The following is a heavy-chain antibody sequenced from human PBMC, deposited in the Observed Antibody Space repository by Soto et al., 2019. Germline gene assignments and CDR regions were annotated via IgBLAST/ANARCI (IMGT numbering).Heavy chain of an antibody. CDR1: GGSFSGYY. CDR2: INHSGST. J-gene: IGHJ3*02. V-gene: IGHV4-34*01. CDR3: ASTSSGMIVARSRFFDI. Sequence: PSETLSLTCAVYGGSFSGYYWSWIRQPPGKGLEWIGEINHSGSTNYNPSLKSRVTISVDTSKNQFSLKLSSVTAADTAVYYCASTSSGMIVARSRFFDIWGQGTMVTVSS. D-gene: IGHD3-22*01.